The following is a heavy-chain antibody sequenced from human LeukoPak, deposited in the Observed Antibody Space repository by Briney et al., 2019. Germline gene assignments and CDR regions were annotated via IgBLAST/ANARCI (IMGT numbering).Heavy chain of an antibody. CDR3: AKDLADIVVVTALFDY. CDR2: ISYDGSNK. J-gene: IGHJ4*02. V-gene: IGHV3-30-3*01. CDR1: GFTFSSYA. D-gene: IGHD2-21*02. Sequence: GGSLRLSCAASGFTFSSYAMHWVRQAPGKGLEWVAVISYDGSNKYYADSVKGRFTISRDNSKNTLYLQMNSLRAEDTAVYYCAKDLADIVVVTALFDYWGQGTLVTVSS.